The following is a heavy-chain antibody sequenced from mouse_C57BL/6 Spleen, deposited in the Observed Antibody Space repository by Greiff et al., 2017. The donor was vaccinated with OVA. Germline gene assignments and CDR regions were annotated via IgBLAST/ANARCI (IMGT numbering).Heavy chain of an antibody. D-gene: IGHD2-4*01. Sequence: QVQLQQPGAELVMPGASVKLSCKASGYTFTGYWMHWVKQRPGQGLEWIGEIDPSDSYTNYNQKFKGKSTLTVDKSSSTAYMQLSSLTSEDSAVYYCARSDYLYAMDYWGQGTSVTVSS. V-gene: IGHV1-69*01. CDR3: ARSDYLYAMDY. CDR2: IDPSDSYT. CDR1: GYTFTGYW. J-gene: IGHJ4*01.